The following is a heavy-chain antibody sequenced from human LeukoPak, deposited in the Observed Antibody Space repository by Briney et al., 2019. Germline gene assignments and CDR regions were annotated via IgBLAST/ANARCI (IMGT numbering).Heavy chain of an antibody. D-gene: IGHD1-26*01. V-gene: IGHV1-2*02. CDR1: GYTFTGYY. Sequence: ASVKVSCKASGYTFTGYYLHWVRQAPGQGLEWMGWINPNSGGTKYTQKFQGRVTMTRDTSISTAYMELSRLRSDDTAVYYCARVPPSYSENWADPWGQGTLVTVSS. CDR2: INPNSGGT. J-gene: IGHJ5*02. CDR3: ARVPPSYSENWADP.